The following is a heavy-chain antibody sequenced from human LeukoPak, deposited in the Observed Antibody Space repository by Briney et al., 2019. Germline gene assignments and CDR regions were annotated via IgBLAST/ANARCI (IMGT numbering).Heavy chain of an antibody. V-gene: IGHV3-30*04. CDR1: GFTFSSYA. D-gene: IGHD3-10*01. J-gene: IGHJ6*04. CDR3: AGGYGSGSYRDYYYGMDV. CDR2: ISYDGSNK. Sequence: GGSLRLPCAASGFTFSSYAMHWVRQAPGKGLEWVAVISYDGSNKYYADSVEGRFTISRDNSKNTLYLQMNSLRAEDTAVYYCAGGYGSGSYRDYYYGMDVWGKGTTVTVSS.